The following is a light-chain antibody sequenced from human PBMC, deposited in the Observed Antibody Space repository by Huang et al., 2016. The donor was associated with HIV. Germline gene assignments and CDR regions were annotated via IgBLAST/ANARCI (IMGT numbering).Light chain of an antibody. CDR3: QQYNNWPPVT. CDR2: GVS. Sequence: ETVMTQSPATLSVSPGERASLSCRASQSVGSNLAWFQQKPGQAPRLLIYGVSYRAAGIPARFSGSGSGREFTLTISSLQSEDSAVYYCQQYNNWPPVTFGGGTKVEIK. V-gene: IGKV3-15*01. J-gene: IGKJ4*01. CDR1: QSVGSN.